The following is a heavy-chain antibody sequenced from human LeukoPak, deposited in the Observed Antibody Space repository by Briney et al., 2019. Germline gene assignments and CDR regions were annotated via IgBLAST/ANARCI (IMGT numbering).Heavy chain of an antibody. CDR1: GGSISSGGYY. Sequence: PSETLSLTCTVSGGSISSGGYYWSWIRQHPGKGLEWIGYIYYSGSTYYNPSLKSRVTISVDTSKNQFSLKLSSVTAADTAAYYCARTLVSQLTDYWGQGTLVTVSS. D-gene: IGHD3-9*01. V-gene: IGHV4-31*03. CDR3: ARTLVSQLTDY. J-gene: IGHJ4*02. CDR2: IYYSGST.